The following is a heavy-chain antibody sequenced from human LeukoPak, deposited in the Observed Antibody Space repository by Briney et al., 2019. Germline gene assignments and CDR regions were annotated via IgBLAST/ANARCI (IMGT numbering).Heavy chain of an antibody. D-gene: IGHD1-26*01. CDR2: ISAYNGNT. CDR1: GYTFTGYY. CDR3: ARKLVGADHYYYGMDV. Sequence: GASVKVSCKASGYTFTGYYMHWVRQAPGQGLEWMGWISAYNGNTNYAQKLQGRVTMTTDTSTSTAYMELRSLRSDDTAVYYCARKLVGADHYYYGMDVWGQGTTVTVSS. J-gene: IGHJ6*02. V-gene: IGHV1-18*04.